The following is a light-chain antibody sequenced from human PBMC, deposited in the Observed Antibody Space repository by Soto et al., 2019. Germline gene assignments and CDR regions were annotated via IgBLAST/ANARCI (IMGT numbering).Light chain of an antibody. CDR3: SSYTSSSTLYV. V-gene: IGLV2-14*01. J-gene: IGLJ1*01. Sequence: QSALTQPASVSGSPGQSITISCTGTSSDVGGYNYVSWYQQHPGKAPKLMIYDVSNRPSGVSNRFSGSKSGNTASLTISGLQAEDEADYSCSSYTSSSTLYVFETGPKVTVL. CDR2: DVS. CDR1: SSDVGGYNY.